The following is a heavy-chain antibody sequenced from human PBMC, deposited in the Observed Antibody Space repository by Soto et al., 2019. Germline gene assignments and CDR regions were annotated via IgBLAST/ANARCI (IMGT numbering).Heavy chain of an antibody. CDR3: ASISVAGTGDY. D-gene: IGHD6-19*01. V-gene: IGHV3-11*05. Sequence: QVQLVESGGGLVKPGGSLRLSCAASGFTFSDYYISWIRQAPGKGLEWVSYISSSSSYTNYADSVKGRVTIPRDNAKNSPYLQMTSRRAEDTAVYYCASISVAGTGDYWGQGTLVTVSS. CDR1: GFTFSDYY. CDR2: ISSSSSYT. J-gene: IGHJ4*02.